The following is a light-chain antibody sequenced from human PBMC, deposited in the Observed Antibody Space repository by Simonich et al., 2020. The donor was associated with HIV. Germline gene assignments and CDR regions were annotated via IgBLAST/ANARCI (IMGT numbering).Light chain of an antibody. Sequence: DIQMTQSPSSVSASVGDRVTITCRASQDISNYLNWYQKKPGKAPKLLIYDASNLETGVPSRFSGSGSGTDFTFTISSLQPEDIATYYCQQYDNLPYTFGQGTKLEIK. J-gene: IGKJ2*01. V-gene: IGKV1-33*01. CDR2: DAS. CDR1: QDISNY. CDR3: QQYDNLPYT.